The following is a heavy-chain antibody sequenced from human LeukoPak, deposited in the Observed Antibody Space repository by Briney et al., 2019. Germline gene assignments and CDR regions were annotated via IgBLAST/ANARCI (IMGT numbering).Heavy chain of an antibody. CDR2: INAGNGNT. Sequence: ASVKVSCKASGYTFTSYAMHWVRQAPGQRLEWMGWINAGNGNTKYSQKFQGRVTITRDTSASTAYMELSSLRSEDTAVYYCARGDGSGSYTFNPLVRWGQGTLVTVSS. V-gene: IGHV1-3*01. CDR3: ARGDGSGSYTFNPLVR. D-gene: IGHD3-10*01. J-gene: IGHJ4*02. CDR1: GYTFTSYA.